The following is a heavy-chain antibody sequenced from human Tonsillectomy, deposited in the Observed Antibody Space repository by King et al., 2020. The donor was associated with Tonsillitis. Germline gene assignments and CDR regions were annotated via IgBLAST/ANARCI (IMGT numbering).Heavy chain of an antibody. J-gene: IGHJ4*02. D-gene: IGHD1-26*01. V-gene: IGHV1-18*04. CDR1: GYTFTSYG. CDR2: IGVYNGNT. CDR3: ARDPPKVMVGANLPPDR. Sequence: VQLVESGAEVKKPGASVKVSCKASGYTFTSYGISWVRQAPGQGLEWMGWIGVYNGNTNYAQKLQGRVTMTTDTSTSTAYMELRSLRSDDTAVYYCARDPPKVMVGANLPPDRWGQGTLVTVSS.